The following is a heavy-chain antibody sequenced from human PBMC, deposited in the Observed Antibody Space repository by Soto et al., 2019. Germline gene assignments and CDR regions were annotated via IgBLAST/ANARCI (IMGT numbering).Heavy chain of an antibody. CDR2: ISSSSSYI. Sequence: EVQLVESGGGLVKPGGSLRLSCAASGFTFSSYSMNWVRQAPGKGLEWVSSISSSSSYIYYADSVKGRFTISRDNAKNSLDLQMNSLRAEDTAVYYCARDWSYDFWSVNYFDYWGQGTLVTVSS. CDR3: ARDWSYDFWSVNYFDY. V-gene: IGHV3-21*01. D-gene: IGHD3-3*01. CDR1: GFTFSSYS. J-gene: IGHJ4*02.